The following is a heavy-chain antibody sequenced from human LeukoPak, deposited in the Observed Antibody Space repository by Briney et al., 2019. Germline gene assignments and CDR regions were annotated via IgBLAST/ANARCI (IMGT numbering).Heavy chain of an antibody. CDR2: IRYDGSNK. D-gene: IGHD3-22*01. CDR1: GFTFSSYG. V-gene: IGHV3-30*02. CDR3: ARGHYDSSGYLLDY. J-gene: IGHJ4*02. Sequence: PGGSLRLSCAASGFTFSSYGMHWVRQAPGKGLEWVAFIRYDGSNKYYADSVKGRFTISRDNSKNTLYLQMNSLRAEDTAVYYCARGHYDSSGYLLDYWGQGTLVTVSS.